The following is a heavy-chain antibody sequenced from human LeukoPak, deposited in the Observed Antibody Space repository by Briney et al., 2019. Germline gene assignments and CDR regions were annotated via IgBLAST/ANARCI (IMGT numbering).Heavy chain of an antibody. CDR1: RYTFTGYY. V-gene: IGHV1-2*02. CDR2: IDPHSGGT. CDR3: ARGVWSGYNYYYYMDV. J-gene: IGHJ6*03. Sequence: ATVKVSCKASRYTFTGYYMHWVRQAPGQGLEWMGWIDPHSGGTNYAQKFQGRVTMTRDTTISTAYMELSSLRSDDTAEYYCARGVWSGYNYYYYMDVWGKGTTVTVSS. D-gene: IGHD3-3*01.